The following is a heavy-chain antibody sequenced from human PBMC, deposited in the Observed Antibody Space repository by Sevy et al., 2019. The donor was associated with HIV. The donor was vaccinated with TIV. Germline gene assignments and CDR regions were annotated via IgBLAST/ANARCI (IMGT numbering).Heavy chain of an antibody. V-gene: IGHV3-74*01. CDR1: GFTFRNYW. CDR2: INSDGSST. Sequence: GGSLRLSCAASGFTFRNYWMHWVRQAPGKGLVWVSRINSDGSSTSYADSVKGRFTISRDNAKNTLYLQMNSLRAEDTALYYGTRVRAAITTGWANWFDPWGQGTLVTVSS. J-gene: IGHJ5*02. D-gene: IGHD3-22*01. CDR3: TRVRAAITTGWANWFDP.